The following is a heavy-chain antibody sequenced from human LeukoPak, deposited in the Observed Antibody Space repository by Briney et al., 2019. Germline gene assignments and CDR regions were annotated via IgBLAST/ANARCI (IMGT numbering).Heavy chain of an antibody. CDR3: ARDIYYESSGYYYSDY. Sequence: GGSLRLSCTVSGFTFSSNSMSWVRQAPGKGLEWVSFIYSDNTHYSDSVKGRFTISRDNSKNTLYLQMNSLRAEDTAVYYCARDIYYESSGYYYSDYWGQGTLVTVSS. CDR2: IYSDNT. V-gene: IGHV3-53*01. J-gene: IGHJ4*02. CDR1: GFTFSSNS. D-gene: IGHD3-22*01.